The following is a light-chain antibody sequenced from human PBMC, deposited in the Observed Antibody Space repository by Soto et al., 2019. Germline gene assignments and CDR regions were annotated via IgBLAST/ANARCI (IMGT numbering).Light chain of an antibody. CDR1: QSISSW. CDR3: QQYNSYSRT. Sequence: DIQRTQSPSTLSASVGDTVTVTCRASQSISSWLAWYQQKPGKAPKLLIYDASSLESGVPSRFSGSGSGTEFTLTISSLQPDDFATYYCQQYNSYSRTFGQGTKVDI. J-gene: IGKJ1*01. V-gene: IGKV1-5*01. CDR2: DAS.